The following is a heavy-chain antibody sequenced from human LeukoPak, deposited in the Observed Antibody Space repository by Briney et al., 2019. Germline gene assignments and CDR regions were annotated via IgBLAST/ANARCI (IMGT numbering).Heavy chain of an antibody. CDR1: GGSISSSSYY. V-gene: IGHV4-39*01. Sequence: PSETLSLTCTVSGGSISSSSYYWGWIRQPPGKGLEWTGSIYYSGSTYYNPSLKSRVTISVDTSKNQFSLKLSSVTAADTAVYYCARHQVVPAAIIGNWFDPWGQGTLVTVSS. D-gene: IGHD2-2*01. J-gene: IGHJ5*02. CDR2: IYYSGST. CDR3: ARHQVVPAAIIGNWFDP.